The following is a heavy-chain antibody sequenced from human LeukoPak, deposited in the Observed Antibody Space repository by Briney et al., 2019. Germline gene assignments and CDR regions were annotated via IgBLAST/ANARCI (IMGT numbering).Heavy chain of an antibody. Sequence: GGSLRLSCAASGFTFSSYEMNWVRQAPGKGLEWVSSISSSSGYIYYADSVKGRFTISRDNAKNSLFLQMNSLRAEDTAVYYCARHGQLGGFDYWGQGTLVTVSS. CDR1: GFTFSSYE. J-gene: IGHJ4*02. V-gene: IGHV3-21*01. D-gene: IGHD7-27*01. CDR2: ISSSSGYI. CDR3: ARHGQLGGFDY.